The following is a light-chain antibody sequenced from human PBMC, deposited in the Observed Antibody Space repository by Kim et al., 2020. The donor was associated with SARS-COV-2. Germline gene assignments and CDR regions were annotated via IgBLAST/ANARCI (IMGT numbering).Light chain of an antibody. CDR2: GAS. Sequence: SPGERATLSCRASQSVSSNLAWYQQKPGQAPRLLIYGASTRATGIPAMFSGSGSGTEFTLTISSLQSEDFAVYYCQQYNNWPLFTFGPGTKVDIK. J-gene: IGKJ3*01. V-gene: IGKV3-15*01. CDR3: QQYNNWPLFT. CDR1: QSVSSN.